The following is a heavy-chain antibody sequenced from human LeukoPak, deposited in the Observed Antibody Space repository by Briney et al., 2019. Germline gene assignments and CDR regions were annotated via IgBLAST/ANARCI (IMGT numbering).Heavy chain of an antibody. CDR3: ARDYYYDSSGYYTPDDY. J-gene: IGHJ4*02. V-gene: IGHV3-20*04. Sequence: GGSLRLSCAASGFTFDDYGMSWVRQAPGKGLEWVSGINWNGGSTGYADSVKGRFTISRDNAKNSLYLQMNSLRAEDTALYYCARDYYYDSSGYYTPDDYWGPGTLVTVSS. D-gene: IGHD3-22*01. CDR1: GFTFDDYG. CDR2: INWNGGST.